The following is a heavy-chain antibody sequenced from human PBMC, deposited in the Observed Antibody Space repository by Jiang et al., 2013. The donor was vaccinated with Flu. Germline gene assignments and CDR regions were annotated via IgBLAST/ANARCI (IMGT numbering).Heavy chain of an antibody. V-gene: IGHV2-5*02. Sequence: IYWDDDKRYSPSLKSRLTITRDTSKNQVVLTMTNMDPVDTATYYCAQRRMAYPHFDYWGQGILVTVSS. CDR3: AQRRMAYPHFDY. CDR2: IYWDDDK. D-gene: IGHD3-16*01. J-gene: IGHJ4*02.